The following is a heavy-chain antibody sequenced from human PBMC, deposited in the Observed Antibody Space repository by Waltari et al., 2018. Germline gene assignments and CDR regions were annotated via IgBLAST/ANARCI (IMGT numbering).Heavy chain of an antibody. J-gene: IGHJ5*01. CDR2: LIPIFGTP. CDR3: SRRQIGGPLDP. CDR1: GDTFGRFA. D-gene: IGHD1-1*01. V-gene: IGHV1-69*12. Sequence: QVHLVQSGAEVKKPGSSVTVPCKASGDTFGRFAIAWVRQAPGQGLEWMGGLIPIFGTPNYAQEFQGRLTITADESANTVYMELGSLRPDDTAVYFCSRRQIGGPLDPWGQGTLVTVSS.